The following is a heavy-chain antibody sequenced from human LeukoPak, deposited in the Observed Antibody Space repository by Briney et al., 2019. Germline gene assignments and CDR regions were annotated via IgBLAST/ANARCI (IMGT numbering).Heavy chain of an antibody. CDR3: AKGAYDYIEIAYFDS. J-gene: IGHJ4*02. V-gene: IGHV3-23*01. D-gene: IGHD5-12*01. Sequence: GGSLRLSCAASGFTSTKYAMNSVRQAPGKGLEWVSVLIGSSGSTDYADSVKGRFTMSRDISKNTLFLQMNSLRAEDTAIYYCAKGAYDYIEIAYFDSWGQGTLVTVSS. CDR1: GFTSTKYA. CDR2: LIGSSGST.